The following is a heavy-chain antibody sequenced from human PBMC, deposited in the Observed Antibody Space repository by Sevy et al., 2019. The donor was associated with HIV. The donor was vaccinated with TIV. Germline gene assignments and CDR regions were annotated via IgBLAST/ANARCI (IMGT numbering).Heavy chain of an antibody. D-gene: IGHD2-15*01. CDR2: ISYDGRHK. V-gene: IGHV3-30*18. J-gene: IGHJ1*01. CDR1: GFTFSTYG. CDR3: AKDRDIVIVLGATALRQ. Sequence: GGSLRLSCAASGFTFSTYGMHWVRQAPGKGLEWVAVISYDGRHKYYADSVKGRFTISRDNSKNKLDLQMNSLRAEDTAVYDCAKDRDIVIVLGATALRQWGQGTLVTVSS.